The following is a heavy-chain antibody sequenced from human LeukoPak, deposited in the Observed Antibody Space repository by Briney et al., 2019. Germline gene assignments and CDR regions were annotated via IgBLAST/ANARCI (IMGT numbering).Heavy chain of an antibody. J-gene: IGHJ6*02. CDR1: GGSISSYY. V-gene: IGHV4-59*01. CDR2: IYYSGST. D-gene: IGHD3-10*01. Sequence: SETLSLTCTVSGGSISSYYWSWTRQPPGKGLESIGYIYYSGSTNYNPSLKSRVSISVDTSKNQFSLKLSSVTAADTAVYFCARAFGNYYGSGTYYYYYNAMDVWGQGTTVTVSS. CDR3: ARAFGNYYGSGTYYYYYNAMDV.